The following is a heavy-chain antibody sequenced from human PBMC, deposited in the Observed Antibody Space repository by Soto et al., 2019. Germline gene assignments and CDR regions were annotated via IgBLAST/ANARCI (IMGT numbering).Heavy chain of an antibody. CDR1: GGTFSTYT. CDR2: IIPIIGII. CDR3: AGDPDSHYNDSHASSYP. Sequence: QVQLVQSGAEVKKPGSSVKVSCKASGGTFSTYTITWVRQAPGQGLEWMGRIIPIIGIISYAQKFQGRVTISADXXXGXPYMELTGLRSDDTAVYYCAGDPDSHYNDSHASSYPWGQGTLVTVSS. D-gene: IGHD4-4*01. V-gene: IGHV1-69*08. J-gene: IGHJ5*02.